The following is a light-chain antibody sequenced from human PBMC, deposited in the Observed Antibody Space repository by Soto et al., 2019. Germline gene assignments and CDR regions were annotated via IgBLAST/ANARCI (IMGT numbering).Light chain of an antibody. Sequence: DIQMTQSPSSLSASVGDRITITCQASQDSSNYLNWYQQKPGKTPKLLIYDASNLETGCPSRFSGSGSGKDFTFTISSLQPEDIPTYYCKQYDNHPPSTFGQGTKLEIK. J-gene: IGKJ2*01. CDR3: KQYDNHPPST. CDR1: QDSSNY. V-gene: IGKV1-33*01. CDR2: DAS.